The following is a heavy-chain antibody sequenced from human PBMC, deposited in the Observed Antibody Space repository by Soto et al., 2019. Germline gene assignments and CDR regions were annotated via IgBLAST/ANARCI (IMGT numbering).Heavy chain of an antibody. CDR1: GSTFSKRS. D-gene: IGHD2-21*01. CDR3: ATWAGLVTYRGFIGPLAF. J-gene: IGHJ4*02. CDR2: ITPAFGTT. Sequence: QVHLVQSGAEVKKPGSSVKISCRASGSTFSKRSITWVRQAPGQGFEWMGGITPAFGTTNFARKFQGRLTITADEPTTTAYLELSSLTSEHTAVYHCATWAGLVTYRGFIGPLAFWGQGTLVTVSS. V-gene: IGHV1-69*01.